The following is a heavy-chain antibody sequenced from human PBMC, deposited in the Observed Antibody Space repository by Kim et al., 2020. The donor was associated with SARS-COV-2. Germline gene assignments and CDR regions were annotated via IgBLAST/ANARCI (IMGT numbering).Heavy chain of an antibody. V-gene: IGHV1-18*01. CDR3: ARVDDIVVVPAAIWSRAEDHYEGDNNFDY. CDR1: GYTFTSYG. Sequence: ASVKVSCKASGYTFTSYGISWVRQAPGQGLEWMGWISAYNGNTNYAQKLQGRVTMTTDTSTSTAYMELRSLRSDDTAVYYCARVDDIVVVPAAIWSRAEDHYEGDNNFDYWGQGTLVTVSS. CDR2: ISAYNGNT. D-gene: IGHD2-2*01. J-gene: IGHJ4*02.